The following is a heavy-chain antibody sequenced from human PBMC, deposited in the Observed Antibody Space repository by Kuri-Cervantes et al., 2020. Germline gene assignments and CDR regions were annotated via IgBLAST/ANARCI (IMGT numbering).Heavy chain of an antibody. CDR3: ARVRSGYYNGYYYYYMDV. Sequence: ASVKVSCKASGYTFTSYAMHWVRQAPGQRLEWMGWINAGNGNTKYSQKFQGRVTITRDTSASTAYMELSSLRSDDTAVYYCARVRSGYYNGYYYYYMDVWGKGTTVTVSS. CDR2: INAGNGNT. D-gene: IGHD3-9*01. V-gene: IGHV1-3*01. CDR1: GYTFTSYA. J-gene: IGHJ6*03.